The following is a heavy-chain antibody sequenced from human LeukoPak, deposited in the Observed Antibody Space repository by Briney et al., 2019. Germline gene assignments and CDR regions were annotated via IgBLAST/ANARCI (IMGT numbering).Heavy chain of an antibody. CDR2: ISGSGGST. CDR3: AKDLYDSSGSCPLYFDY. V-gene: IGHV3-23*01. D-gene: IGHD3-22*01. J-gene: IGHJ4*02. CDR1: GFTFSSYA. Sequence: GGSLRLSCAASGFTFSSYAMSWVRQAPGKGLEWVSAISGSGGSTYYADSVKGRFTISRDNSKNTLYLQMNSLRAEDTAVYYCAKDLYDSSGSCPLYFDYWGQGTLVTVSS.